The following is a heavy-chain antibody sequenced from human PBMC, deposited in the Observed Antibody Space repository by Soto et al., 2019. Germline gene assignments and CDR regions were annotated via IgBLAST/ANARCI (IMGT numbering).Heavy chain of an antibody. CDR1: GGSISSGGYS. V-gene: IGHV4-30-2*01. CDR3: ARGEGLFDY. Sequence: TLSLTCAVSGGSISSGGYSWSWIRQPPGKGLEWIGYINHSGSTYYNPSLKSRVTISVDRSKNQFSLKLNSVTAADTAVYYCARGEGLFDYWGQGTLVTVSS. J-gene: IGHJ4*02. D-gene: IGHD3-3*01. CDR2: INHSGST.